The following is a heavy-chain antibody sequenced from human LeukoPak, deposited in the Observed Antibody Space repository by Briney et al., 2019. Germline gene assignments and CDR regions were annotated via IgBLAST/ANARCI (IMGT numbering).Heavy chain of an antibody. CDR2: INPTSGAT. Sequence: ASVKVSCKASGYTFTGHYMHWVRQAPGQGLEWVGWINPTSGATHYARNFQGRVTMTRDTSISTAYMEVSRLRSDDTAVYYCARDLTSDAFDLWGQGTMVTVSS. V-gene: IGHV1-2*02. CDR1: GYTFTGHY. J-gene: IGHJ3*01. CDR3: ARDLTSDAFDL.